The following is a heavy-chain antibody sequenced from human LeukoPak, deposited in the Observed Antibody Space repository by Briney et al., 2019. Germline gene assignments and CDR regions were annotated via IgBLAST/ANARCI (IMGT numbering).Heavy chain of an antibody. V-gene: IGHV4-34*09. CDR1: GGSFSGYY. CDR2: INHSGST. D-gene: IGHD3-22*01. Sequence: SETLSLTCAVYGGSFSGYYWSWIRQPPGKGLEWIGEINHSGSTNYNPSLKSRVTISVDTSKNQFSLKLSSVTAADTAVYYCARRDYYDSRDVDYWGQGTLVTVSS. CDR3: ARRDYYDSRDVDY. J-gene: IGHJ4*02.